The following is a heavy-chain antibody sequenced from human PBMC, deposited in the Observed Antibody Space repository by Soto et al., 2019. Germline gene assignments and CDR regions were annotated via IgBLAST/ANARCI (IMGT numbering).Heavy chain of an antibody. D-gene: IGHD6-13*01. CDR2: IDPSDSSS. CDR3: ARPRAAAASDYFDY. CDR1: GYSFTSYW. V-gene: IGHV5-10-1*01. Sequence: PGESLKISCKGSGYSFTSYWINWVRQMPGKGLEWMGRIDPSDSSSNYNPSFQGHVTISTDKSISTVYLQWSSLKASDTAMYYCARPRAAAASDYFDYWGQGTLVTVSS. J-gene: IGHJ4*02.